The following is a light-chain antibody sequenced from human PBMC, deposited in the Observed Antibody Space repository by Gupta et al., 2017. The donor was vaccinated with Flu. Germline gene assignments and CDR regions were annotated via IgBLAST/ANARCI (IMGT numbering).Light chain of an antibody. CDR2: FAS. CDR1: HSLLHNNGYNY. J-gene: IGKJ4*01. Sequence: IALTHSPLSLPVTPGEPASISCRSSHSLLHNNGYNYLDWYLQKPGQSPRLLIYFASNRSPGVSDRFSGSGSGTDFTLKISRVEAEDVGVYYCMQARQAPLTFGGGTKVEIK. V-gene: IGKV2-28*01. CDR3: MQARQAPLT.